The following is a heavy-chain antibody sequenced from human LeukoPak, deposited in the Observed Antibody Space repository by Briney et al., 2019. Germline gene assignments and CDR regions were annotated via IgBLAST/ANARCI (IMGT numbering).Heavy chain of an antibody. CDR3: ARGLTYYDFWSGHHPGSYYMDV. D-gene: IGHD3-3*01. J-gene: IGHJ6*03. CDR1: GYSISSGYY. Sequence: PSETLSLTCAVSGYSISSGYYWGWIRQPPGKGLEWIGSIYRMGSTYYNPSLKSRVTISVDTSKNQFSLKLSSVTAADTAVYYCARGLTYYDFWSGHHPGSYYMDVWGKGTTVTVSS. CDR2: IYRMGST. V-gene: IGHV4-38-2*01.